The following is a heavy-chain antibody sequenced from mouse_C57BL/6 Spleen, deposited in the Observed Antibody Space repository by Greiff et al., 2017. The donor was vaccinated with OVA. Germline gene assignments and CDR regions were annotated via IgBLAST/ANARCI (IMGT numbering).Heavy chain of an antibody. J-gene: IGHJ3*01. CDR2: INPNNGGT. Sequence: VQLQQSGPELVKPGASVKISCKASGYTFTDYYMNWVKQSHGKSLEWIGDINPNNGGTSYNQKFKGKATLTVDKSSSTAYMELRSLTSEDSAVYYCARSGYYYGSSYRFADWGQGTLVTVSA. CDR3: ARSGYYYGSSYRFAD. V-gene: IGHV1-26*01. CDR1: GYTFTDYY. D-gene: IGHD1-1*01.